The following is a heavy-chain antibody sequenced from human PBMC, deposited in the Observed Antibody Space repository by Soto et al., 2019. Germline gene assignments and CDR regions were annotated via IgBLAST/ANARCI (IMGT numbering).Heavy chain of an antibody. CDR1: GFTVSNNY. J-gene: IGHJ4*02. CDR3: ARRRGGGGY. V-gene: IGHV3-53*01. Sequence: EVQLVESGGGLIQPGGSLRLSCAVSGFTVSNNYMSWVRQAPGKGLEGVSVIYSGGYTAYGDSVKGRFTISRDNSKNTLYLKKKSGGAPAPALFYWARRRGGGGYWGQGTLVTVSS. D-gene: IGHD3-10*01. CDR2: IYSGGYT.